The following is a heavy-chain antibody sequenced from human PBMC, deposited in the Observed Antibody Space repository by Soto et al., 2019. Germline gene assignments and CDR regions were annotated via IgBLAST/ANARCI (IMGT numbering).Heavy chain of an antibody. CDR1: GFTFDDYA. D-gene: IGHD4-17*01. CDR2: ISWNSGSI. V-gene: IGHV3-9*01. Sequence: EVQLVESGGGLVQPGRSLRLYCAASGFTFDDYAMHWVRQAPGKGLEWVSGISWNSGSIGYADSVKGRFTISRDNAKNSLYLQMNSLRAEDTALYYCAKDFGLRTNYYYYYMDVWGKGTTVTVSS. CDR3: AKDFGLRTNYYYYYMDV. J-gene: IGHJ6*03.